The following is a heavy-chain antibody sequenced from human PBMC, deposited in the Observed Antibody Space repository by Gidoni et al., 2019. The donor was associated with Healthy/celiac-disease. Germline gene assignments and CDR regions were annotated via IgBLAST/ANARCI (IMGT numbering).Heavy chain of an antibody. CDR2: IYYSGST. Sequence: QVQLQASGPGLVKPSETLSLTCTVSGGSISSYSWSWIRQPPGKGLEWIGYIYYSGSTNYNPSLKSRVTISVDTSKNQFSLKLSSVTAADTAVYYCARGRGIVGATTFDYWGQGTLVTVSS. J-gene: IGHJ4*02. CDR3: ARGRGIVGATTFDY. D-gene: IGHD1-26*01. V-gene: IGHV4-59*01. CDR1: GGSISSYS.